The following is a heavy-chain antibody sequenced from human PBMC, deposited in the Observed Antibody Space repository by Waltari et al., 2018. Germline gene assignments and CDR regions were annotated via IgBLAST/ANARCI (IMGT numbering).Heavy chain of an antibody. V-gene: IGHV1-69*01. D-gene: IGHD1-1*01. CDR2: VIPIFGTA. J-gene: IGHJ4*02. CDR1: GGTFSSYA. Sequence: QVQLVQSGAEVKKPGSSVKVSCKASGGTFSSYAISWVRQAPGQGLEWMGGVIPIFGTANYTQQFHGRVTITAVESTSTAYMELSSLRSEDTAVYYCARGPSRRGMATTRSFDYWGQGTLVTVSS. CDR3: ARGPSRRGMATTRSFDY.